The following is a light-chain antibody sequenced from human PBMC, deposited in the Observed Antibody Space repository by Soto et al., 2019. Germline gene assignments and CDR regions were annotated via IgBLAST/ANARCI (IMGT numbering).Light chain of an antibody. CDR2: GAS. J-gene: IGKJ5*01. Sequence: EIVLTQSPGTLSLSPGESATLSCTASQSISSSNLAWYQQKPGQAPRLLIYGASSRATDIPDRFSGSGSGADFTLSISRLDPEDLGVYYCQQYDISPITFGQGTRLDIK. CDR1: QSISSSN. CDR3: QQYDISPIT. V-gene: IGKV3-20*01.